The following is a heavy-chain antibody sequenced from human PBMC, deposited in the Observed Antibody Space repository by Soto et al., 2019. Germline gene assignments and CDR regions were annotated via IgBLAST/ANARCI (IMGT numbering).Heavy chain of an antibody. CDR1: GFSFSTYA. D-gene: IGHD6-19*01. CDR3: ATDAARTSGWYYFDY. V-gene: IGHV3-23*01. J-gene: IGHJ4*02. CDR2: MSNTGGNR. Sequence: PWGSLRLTCAASGFSFSTYAMGWVRQAGGRGLEWVSVMSNTGGNRYYADSVKGRFTISRDNSKNTLFLQMSSLRADDTAVYYCATDAARTSGWYYFDYWGQASLVTVSS.